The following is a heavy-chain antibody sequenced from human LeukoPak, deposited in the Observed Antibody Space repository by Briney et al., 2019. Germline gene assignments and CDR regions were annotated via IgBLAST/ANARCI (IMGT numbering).Heavy chain of an antibody. J-gene: IGHJ6*03. D-gene: IGHD6-13*01. CDR2: ISAYNGNT. CDR1: GYTFTSYG. V-gene: IGHV1-18*01. CDR3: ARGGIAAAPTRYYYYYYMDV. Sequence: ASVKVSCKASGYTFTSYGISWVRQAPGQGLEWMGWISAYNGNTNYAQKLQGRVTMTTDTSTSTAYMELRSLRSDDTAVYYCARGGIAAAPTRYYYYYYMDVWGKGTTVTVFS.